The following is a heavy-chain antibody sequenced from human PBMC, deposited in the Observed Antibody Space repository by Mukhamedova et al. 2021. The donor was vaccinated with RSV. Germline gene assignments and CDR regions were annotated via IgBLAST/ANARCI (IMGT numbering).Heavy chain of an antibody. Sequence: VRQMPGKGLEWMGIIYPGDSDTRYSPSFQGQVTISADKSISTAYLQWGSLRASAPPMYYCGSRIRIAAAGTGWFDPWGQGTLVT. CDR3: GSRIRIAAAGTGWFDP. V-gene: IGHV5-51*01. D-gene: IGHD6-13*01. CDR2: IYPGDSDT. J-gene: IGHJ5*02.